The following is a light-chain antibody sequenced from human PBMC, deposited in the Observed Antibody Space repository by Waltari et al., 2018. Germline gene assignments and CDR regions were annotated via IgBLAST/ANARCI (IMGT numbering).Light chain of an antibody. J-gene: IGLJ1*01. Sequence: QSALTQPASVSGSPGQSITVSCTGTSSDVGSYNLVSWYQHHPPKAPKLMMYEVSKRPSGVSNRFSGSKAGDTASLTISVLQPEDEADCYCCSYAGANTYVFGSGTKVTVL. CDR1: SSDVGSYNL. CDR3: CSYAGANTYV. CDR2: EVS. V-gene: IGLV2-23*02.